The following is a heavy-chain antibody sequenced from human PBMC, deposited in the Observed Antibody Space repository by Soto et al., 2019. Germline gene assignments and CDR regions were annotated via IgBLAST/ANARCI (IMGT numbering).Heavy chain of an antibody. Sequence: QVQLVQSGAEVKKPGASVKVSCKASGYTFTRYGISWVRQAPGQGLEWMGWISAYNGNTNYAQKLQGRVTITTDTSTSTAYMELRSLRSDDTAVYYCARGVVATEDPMEEYYGMDVWGQGTTVTVSS. CDR1: GYTFTRYG. V-gene: IGHV1-18*01. CDR3: ARGVVATEDPMEEYYGMDV. D-gene: IGHD5-12*01. J-gene: IGHJ6*02. CDR2: ISAYNGNT.